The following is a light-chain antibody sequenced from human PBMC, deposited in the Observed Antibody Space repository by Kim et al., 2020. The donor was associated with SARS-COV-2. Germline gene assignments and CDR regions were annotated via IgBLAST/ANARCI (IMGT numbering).Light chain of an antibody. CDR1: QDISKY. Sequence: ASVGDRVTITCRSSQDISKYVAWFQQEPGKAPRPLIYAASTLQSGVSSKFSGSGSGIHFTLTISSLQPEDFAIYYCQQYNFCPLTFGGGTKVDIK. J-gene: IGKJ4*01. CDR2: AAS. V-gene: IGKV1-16*02. CDR3: QQYNFCPLT.